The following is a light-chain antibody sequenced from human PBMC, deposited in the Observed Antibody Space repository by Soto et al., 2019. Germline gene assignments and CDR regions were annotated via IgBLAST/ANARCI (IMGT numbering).Light chain of an antibody. V-gene: IGKV1-9*01. CDR2: AAS. CDR3: QKLNGYPLS. CDR1: QGIGIY. J-gene: IGKJ4*01. Sequence: DIQLTQSPSFLSASVGDRVTITCRASQGIGIYVAWYQQKPGKAPKLLIYAASTLQSGVPSRFSGSGSGTEFPLTITSLQPEDFATYYCQKLNGYPLSFGGGTKVEIK.